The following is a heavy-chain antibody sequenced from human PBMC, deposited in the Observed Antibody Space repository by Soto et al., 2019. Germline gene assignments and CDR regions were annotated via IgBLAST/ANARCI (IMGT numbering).Heavy chain of an antibody. CDR1: GDSVSSNSAA. CDR2: TYYRSKWYN. J-gene: IGHJ6*02. Sequence: SQTLSLTCAISGDSVSSNSAAWDWIRQSPSRGLEWLGRTYYRSKWYNDYAVSVKSRITINPDTSKNQFSLQLNSVTPEDTAVYYCARDMSVGFAAAGLYCYYCNDLDCWGQGTRVTVSS. V-gene: IGHV6-1*01. D-gene: IGHD6-25*01. CDR3: ARDMSVGFAAAGLYCYYCNDLDC.